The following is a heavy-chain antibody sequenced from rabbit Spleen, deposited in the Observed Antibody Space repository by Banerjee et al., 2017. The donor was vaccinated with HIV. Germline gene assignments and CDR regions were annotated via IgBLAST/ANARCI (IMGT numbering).Heavy chain of an antibody. V-gene: IGHV1S40*01. Sequence: QSLEESGGGLVKPGASLTLTCKASGFSFNGFSFNGGYDMCWVRQAPGKGLEWISCIAGSSSGFTYSATWAKGRFTCSKTSSTTATLEMTSLTDADTATYSCARDLDGVIGWNFGWWGQGTLVTVS. D-gene: IGHD4-1*01. CDR2: IAGSSSGFT. CDR1: GFSFNGFSFNGGYD. CDR3: ARDLDGVIGWNFGW. J-gene: IGHJ3*01.